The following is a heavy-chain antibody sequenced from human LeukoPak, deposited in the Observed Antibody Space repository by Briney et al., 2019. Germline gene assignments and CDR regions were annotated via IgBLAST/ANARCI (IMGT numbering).Heavy chain of an antibody. Sequence: GGSLRLSCAASGFTFSSYAMSWVRQAPGKGLEWVANIKQDGSEKYYVDSVKGRFTISRDNAKNSLYLQMNSLRAEDTAVYYCARYPEVGLERPSLAFDIWGQGTMVTVSS. CDR2: IKQDGSEK. V-gene: IGHV3-7*01. CDR3: ARYPEVGLERPSLAFDI. J-gene: IGHJ3*02. CDR1: GFTFSSYA. D-gene: IGHD1-1*01.